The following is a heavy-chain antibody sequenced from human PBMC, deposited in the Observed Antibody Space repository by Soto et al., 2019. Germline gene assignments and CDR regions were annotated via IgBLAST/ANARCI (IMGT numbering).Heavy chain of an antibody. Sequence: QVQLVQSGAEVKKPEASVKVSCKASGYTFTSYDINWVRQATGLGLEWMGWMNPNSGNTGYAQKFQGRVTMTRNTYISKAYMELSSLRSEYTAVYYCARSGARPPYHYYGMAVWGQGTTVTVSS. V-gene: IGHV1-8*01. CDR3: ARSGARPPYHYYGMAV. CDR2: MNPNSGNT. J-gene: IGHJ6*02. D-gene: IGHD6-6*01. CDR1: GYTFTSYD.